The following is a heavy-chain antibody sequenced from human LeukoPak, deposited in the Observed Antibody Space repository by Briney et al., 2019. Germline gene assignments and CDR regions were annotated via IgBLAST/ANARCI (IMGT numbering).Heavy chain of an antibody. Sequence: GGSLRLSCAASGFTFSSYWMSWVRQAPGKGLEWVANINHDGSEKYYVDSVKGRFTISRDNVKNLLFLQMSSLRAEDTAVYHCASSNPDAFDIWGQGTMVTVSS. CDR3: ASSNPDAFDI. J-gene: IGHJ3*02. V-gene: IGHV3-7*03. CDR2: INHDGSEK. D-gene: IGHD1-14*01. CDR1: GFTFSSYW.